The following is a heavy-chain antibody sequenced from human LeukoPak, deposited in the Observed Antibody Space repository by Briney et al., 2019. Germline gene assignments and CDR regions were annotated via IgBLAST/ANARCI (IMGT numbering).Heavy chain of an antibody. J-gene: IGHJ4*02. D-gene: IGHD6-13*01. V-gene: IGHV4-4*02. Sequence: SGTLSLTCAVSGGSISSSNWWSWVRQPPGKGLEWIGEIYHSGSTNYNPSLKSRVTISVDTSKNRFSLNLSSVTAADTAVYYCARASAIATAGPIDYWGQGTLVTVSS. CDR1: GGSISSSNW. CDR2: IYHSGST. CDR3: ARASAIATAGPIDY.